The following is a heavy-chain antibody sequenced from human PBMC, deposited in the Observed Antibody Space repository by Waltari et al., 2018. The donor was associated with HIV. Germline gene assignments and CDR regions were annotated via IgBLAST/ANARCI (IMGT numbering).Heavy chain of an antibody. V-gene: IGHV4-61*02. CDR2: LYTSGST. CDR1: GGSISSGSYH. J-gene: IGHJ5*02. D-gene: IGHD5-12*01. CDR3: ARAVVGGYDLGNNWFDP. Sequence: QVQLQESGPGLVKPSQTLSLTCTVSGGSISSGSYHWSWIQQPAGKGLEWIGRLYTSGSTDYNPSLKSRATISGDTSKNQFSLKLSSGTAADTAVYYCARAVVGGYDLGNNWFDPWGQGTLVTVSS.